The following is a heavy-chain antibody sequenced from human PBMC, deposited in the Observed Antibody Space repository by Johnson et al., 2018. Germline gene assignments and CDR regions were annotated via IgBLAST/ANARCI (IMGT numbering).Heavy chain of an antibody. Sequence: VQLQESGGGLVQPGGSLRLSCAASRFTFSYYWMHWVRQAPGKGLVWVSRIHSDGSNTNCADSVKGRFTISRDNAKNMLYLQMNSLRVEDTAVYYCTRGSLGAFDRWGQGTMVTVSS. CDR1: RFTFSYYW. CDR3: TRGSLGAFDR. J-gene: IGHJ3*02. V-gene: IGHV3-74*01. D-gene: IGHD6-6*01. CDR2: IHSDGSNT.